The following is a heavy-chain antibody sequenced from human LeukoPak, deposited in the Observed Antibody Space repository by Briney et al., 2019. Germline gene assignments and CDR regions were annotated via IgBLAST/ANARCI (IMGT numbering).Heavy chain of an antibody. CDR1: GYSVSTDCF. CDR3: ARGSMVGALSFDN. CDR2: FSHGGTT. D-gene: IGHD1-26*01. Sequence: SETLSRTWTVAGYSVSTDCFWGRIRQPPLEGPERVGSFSHGGTTYYKSSLRSRVTISVYASKNHLSLKLSSLTAADTAVYHWARGSMVGALSFDNWHQGTRVAVSS. V-gene: IGHV4-38-2*02. J-gene: IGHJ4*02.